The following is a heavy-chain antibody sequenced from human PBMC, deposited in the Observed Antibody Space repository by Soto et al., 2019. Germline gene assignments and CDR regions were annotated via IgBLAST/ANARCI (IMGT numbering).Heavy chain of an antibody. D-gene: IGHD3-10*01. CDR1: GGSISSYY. CDR2: IYYSGST. J-gene: IGHJ5*02. Sequence: KPSETLSLTCTVSGGSISSYYWSWIRQPPGKGLEWIGYIYYSGSTNYNPSLKSRVTISVDTSKNQFSLKLSSVTAADTAVYYCARDATMVRGVIRTRWFDPWGQGTLVTVSS. CDR3: ARDATMVRGVIRTRWFDP. V-gene: IGHV4-59*01.